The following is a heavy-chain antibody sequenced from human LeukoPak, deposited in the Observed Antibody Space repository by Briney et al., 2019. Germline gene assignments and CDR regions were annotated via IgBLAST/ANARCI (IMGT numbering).Heavy chain of an antibody. Sequence: GGSLRLSCTASGFIFSSFAMHWVRQPPGKGLEWVAIIWHDGEKIFYADSVKGRFTISRDNSKNTLYLQMNSLRAEDTAVYYCAKDYDFWSGSPPLDYWGQGTLVTVSS. V-gene: IGHV3-33*06. D-gene: IGHD3-3*01. J-gene: IGHJ4*02. CDR3: AKDYDFWSGSPPLDY. CDR1: GFIFSSFA. CDR2: IWHDGEKI.